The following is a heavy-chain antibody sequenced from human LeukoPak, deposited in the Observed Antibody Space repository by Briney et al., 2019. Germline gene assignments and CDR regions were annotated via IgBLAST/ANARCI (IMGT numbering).Heavy chain of an antibody. Sequence: SVKVSCKASGGTFSSYAISWVRQAPGQGLEWMGGIMPIFGTANYAQKFQGRVTITADKSTSTAYMELSSLRSEDTAVYYCARVRYSSSWRTFDPWGQGTLVTVSS. CDR2: IMPIFGTA. J-gene: IGHJ5*02. CDR3: ARVRYSSSWRTFDP. CDR1: GGTFSSYA. V-gene: IGHV1-69*06. D-gene: IGHD6-13*01.